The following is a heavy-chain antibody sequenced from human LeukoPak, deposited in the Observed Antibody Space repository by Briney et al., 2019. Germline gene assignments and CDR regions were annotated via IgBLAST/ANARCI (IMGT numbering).Heavy chain of an antibody. CDR2: IRSKAYGGTT. Sequence: GGSLRLSCAASGFTFSSYSMNWVRQAPGKGLEWVGFIRSKAYGGTTEYAASVKGRFTISRDDSKSIAYLQMNSLKTEDTAVYYCTRGFGEFDYWGQGTLVTVSS. D-gene: IGHD3-10*01. J-gene: IGHJ4*02. V-gene: IGHV3-49*04. CDR3: TRGFGEFDY. CDR1: GFTFSSYS.